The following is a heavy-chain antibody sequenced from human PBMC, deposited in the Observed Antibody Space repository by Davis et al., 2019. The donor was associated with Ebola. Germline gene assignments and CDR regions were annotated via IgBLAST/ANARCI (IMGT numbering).Heavy chain of an antibody. J-gene: IGHJ4*02. D-gene: IGHD5-18*01. CDR3: ARQFDT. CDR2: IYYSGNT. Sequence: MPSETLSLTCTVSGGSISSSSYYWGWIRQPPGKGLEWIGSIYYSGNTNYNPSLKSRLTISLDTSRNQFSLKLDSVTAADTAVYYCARQFDTWGQGILVTVSS. CDR1: GGSISSSSYY. V-gene: IGHV4-39*07.